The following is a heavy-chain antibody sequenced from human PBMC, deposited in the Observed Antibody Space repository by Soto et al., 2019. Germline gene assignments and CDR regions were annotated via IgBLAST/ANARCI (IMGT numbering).Heavy chain of an antibody. J-gene: IGHJ4*02. Sequence: SETLSLTCTVSGDSISTFYWIWIRQPPGKGLEWIGYIHYSGSTNYNPSLKSQVIISVDTSKNQFSLNLSSVTAADTAVYFCARVRSTLFDYWGQGTLVTVSS. CDR1: GDSISTFY. CDR2: IHYSGST. V-gene: IGHV4-59*01. D-gene: IGHD3-3*01. CDR3: ARVRSTLFDY.